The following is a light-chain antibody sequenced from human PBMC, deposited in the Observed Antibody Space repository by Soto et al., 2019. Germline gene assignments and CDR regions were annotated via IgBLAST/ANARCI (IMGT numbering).Light chain of an antibody. V-gene: IGLV1-44*01. CDR1: SSNIGSNT. Sequence: QSVLTQPPSASGTPGQXVTISXSGSSSNIGSNTVNWYQQLPGTAPKLLIXXXNQRPSGVPDRFSGSKSGTSASLAISGLQSEDEADYYCAAWDDSLNGYVFGTGTKLTVL. CDR3: AAWDDSLNGYV. CDR2: XXN. J-gene: IGLJ1*01.